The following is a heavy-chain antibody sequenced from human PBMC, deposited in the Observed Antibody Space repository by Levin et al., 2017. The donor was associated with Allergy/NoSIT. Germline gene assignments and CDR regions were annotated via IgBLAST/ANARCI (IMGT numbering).Heavy chain of an antibody. CDR3: ARDASGDHSIGD. V-gene: IGHV4-31*03. J-gene: IGHJ4*02. D-gene: IGHD6-25*01. CDR2: IYYSGSA. Sequence: PSETLSLTCTVSGGSIYSDDHYWSWIRQRPGKGLESIGYIYYSGSAYYNPSLKSRVIMSVDTSKNQFSLQLSSVTAADTAVYYCARDASGDHSIGDWGQGALVTVSS. CDR1: GGSIYSDDHY.